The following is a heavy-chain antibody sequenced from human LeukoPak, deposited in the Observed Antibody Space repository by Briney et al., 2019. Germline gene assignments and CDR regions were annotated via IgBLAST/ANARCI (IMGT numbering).Heavy chain of an antibody. D-gene: IGHD4-17*01. CDR2: ISPSGDST. CDR1: GYTLTRYY. J-gene: IGHJ4*02. V-gene: IGHV1-46*01. Sequence: ASVKVFCKAFGYTLTRYYMHWVRQAPGQGLEWMGIISPSGDSTSYAQKFQGRVTTTRDMSTSTVYMELSSLRCEDTAVYYCARDAFAYGDYVAEDYYFDYWGQGTLVTVSS. CDR3: ARDAFAYGDYVAEDYYFDY.